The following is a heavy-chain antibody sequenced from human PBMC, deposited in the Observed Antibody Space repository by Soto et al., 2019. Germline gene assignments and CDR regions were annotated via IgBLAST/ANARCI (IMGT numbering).Heavy chain of an antibody. D-gene: IGHD3-22*01. Sequence: QVQLVESGGGVVQPGRSLRLSCAASGFTFSSYGMHWVRQAPGKGLEGVAVISYDGSFRYYADSVKGRFTISRDNSKNTLYLQMNSLRAEDTAVYYCASFRSSGFYLPLEYWGQGILVTVSS. V-gene: IGHV3-30*03. CDR3: ASFRSSGFYLPLEY. CDR2: ISYDGSFR. CDR1: GFTFSSYG. J-gene: IGHJ4*02.